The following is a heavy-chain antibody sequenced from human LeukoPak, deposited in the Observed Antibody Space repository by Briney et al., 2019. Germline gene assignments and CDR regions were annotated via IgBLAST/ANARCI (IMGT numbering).Heavy chain of an antibody. CDR3: ARGYYYDSSGYFPFDY. D-gene: IGHD3-22*01. CDR1: GFTLSSNY. Sequence: GGSLRLSCAASGFTLSSNYMSWVRQAPGKGLEGVSVIYSGGSTYYSDSVKGRFTISRDNSKNTLYLQMNSLRAEDTAVYYCARGYYYDSSGYFPFDYWGQGTLVTVSS. V-gene: IGHV3-53*01. J-gene: IGHJ4*02. CDR2: IYSGGST.